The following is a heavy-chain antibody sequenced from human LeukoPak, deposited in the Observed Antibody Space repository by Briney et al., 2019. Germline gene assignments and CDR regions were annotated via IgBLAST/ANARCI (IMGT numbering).Heavy chain of an antibody. D-gene: IGHD2-2*01. J-gene: IGHJ6*03. Sequence: PGGSLRLSCAASGFTFSSYWMSWVRQAPGKGLEWVANIKQDGSEKYYVDSVKGRFTISRDNAKNSLYLQMNSLRAEDTAVYYCARDLRDIVVVPAATTTITYYYYYMDVWGKGTTVTISS. CDR2: IKQDGSEK. CDR1: GFTFSSYW. CDR3: ARDLRDIVVVPAATTTITYYYYYMDV. V-gene: IGHV3-7*01.